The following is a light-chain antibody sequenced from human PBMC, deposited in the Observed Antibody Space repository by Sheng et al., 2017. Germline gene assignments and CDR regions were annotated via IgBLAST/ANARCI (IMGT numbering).Light chain of an antibody. CDR2: QDN. J-gene: IGLJ2*01. Sequence: SYELTQPPSVSVSPGQTASITCSGDKLGDKYACWYQQKPGQSPVLLIYQDNKRPSGIPERFSGSNSGNTATLTISGTQAMDEADYYCQAWDRGTVIFGGGTKLTVL. V-gene: IGLV3-1*01. CDR1: KLGDKY. CDR3: QAWDRGTVI.